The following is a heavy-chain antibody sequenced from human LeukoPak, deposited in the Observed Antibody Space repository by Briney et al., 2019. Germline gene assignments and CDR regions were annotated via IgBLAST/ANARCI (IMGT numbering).Heavy chain of an antibody. Sequence: PSETLSLTCTVSGGSISSYYWSWIRQPAGKGLEWIGRIYTSGSTNYNASLKSRVSMSVDTSKNQFSLKLSSVTAADAAVFYCARENSGSYREFDYWGQGTLVTVSS. D-gene: IGHD1-26*01. J-gene: IGHJ4*02. CDR3: ARENSGSYREFDY. V-gene: IGHV4-4*07. CDR1: GGSISSYY. CDR2: IYTSGST.